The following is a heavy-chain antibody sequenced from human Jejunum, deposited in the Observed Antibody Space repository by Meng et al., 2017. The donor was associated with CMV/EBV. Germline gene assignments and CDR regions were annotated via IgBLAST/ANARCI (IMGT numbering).Heavy chain of an antibody. D-gene: IGHD7-27*01. V-gene: IGHV1-18*04. J-gene: IGHJ4*02. CDR1: GYTFTSHY. Sequence: QVQLVQSGAEVKKPGASVKVSCKVFGYTFTSHYFNWLRQAPGQGLEWVGWISLGNGQTVYGHKVQGRVTVTTDTSTSTAYMELRSLRSDDTAMYYCARDVWGFDYWGQGTLVTVSS. CDR2: ISLGNGQT. CDR3: ARDVWGFDY.